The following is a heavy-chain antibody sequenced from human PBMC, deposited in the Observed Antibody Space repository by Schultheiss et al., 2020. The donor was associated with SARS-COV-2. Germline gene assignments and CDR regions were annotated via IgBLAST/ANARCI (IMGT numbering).Heavy chain of an antibody. J-gene: IGHJ6*02. V-gene: IGHV3-21*01. Sequence: GGSLRLSCAASGFTFSSYSMNWVRQAPGKGLEWVSSISSSSTYIYCADSVKGRFIISRDNAKNTLYLQMNSLRAEDTAVYYCARDSDTTIFGVVINYYYYYGMDVWGQGTTVTVSS. CDR2: ISSSSTYI. CDR3: ARDSDTTIFGVVINYYYYYGMDV. CDR1: GFTFSSYS. D-gene: IGHD3-3*01.